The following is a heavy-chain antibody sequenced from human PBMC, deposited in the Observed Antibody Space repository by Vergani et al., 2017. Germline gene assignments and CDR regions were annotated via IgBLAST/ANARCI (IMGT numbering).Heavy chain of an antibody. D-gene: IGHD3-22*01. CDR1: GGPISSGDYY. V-gene: IGHV4-30-4*01. CDR2: IYYSWRT. CDR3: ARVRRDDSSGYYYYYGMDV. Sequence: QVQLQESGPGLVKPSQTLSLTCTVSGGPISSGDYYLSWIRQPPGKGLEWIGYIYYSWRTYYNPSLKSRVTISVDTSKNQFSLKLSSVTAADTAVYYCARVRRDDSSGYYYYYGMDVWGQGSTVTVSS. J-gene: IGHJ6*02.